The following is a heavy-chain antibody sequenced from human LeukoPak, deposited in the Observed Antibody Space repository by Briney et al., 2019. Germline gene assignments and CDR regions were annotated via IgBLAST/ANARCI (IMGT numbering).Heavy chain of an antibody. CDR1: GGSISSHH. V-gene: IGHV4-59*11. J-gene: IGHJ4*02. Sequence: SETLSLTCTVSGGSISSHHWTWFRQSPGKGLEWIGNIYYTGSTNYNPSLKSRVTISIDTSKNQFSLKLNSVTAADTAVYYCARDPGDSGWFNFDFWGQGTLVTVSS. CDR2: IYYTGST. D-gene: IGHD6-13*01. CDR3: ARDPGDSGWFNFDF.